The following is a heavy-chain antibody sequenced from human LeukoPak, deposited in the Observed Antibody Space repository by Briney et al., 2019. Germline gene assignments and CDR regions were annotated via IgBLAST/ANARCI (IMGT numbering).Heavy chain of an antibody. CDR2: IVVGSGYR. V-gene: IGHV1-58*02. J-gene: IGHJ4*02. CDR1: GFTA. Sequence: SVEVSCKASGFTAMQWVRQARGQRLEWIGWIVVGSGYRNYAQKFQERVTISRDMSTSTAYMELSSLRSEDTAVYYCGATASGSYSIGNYWGQGTLVTVAS. D-gene: IGHD1-26*01. CDR3: GATASGSYSIGNY.